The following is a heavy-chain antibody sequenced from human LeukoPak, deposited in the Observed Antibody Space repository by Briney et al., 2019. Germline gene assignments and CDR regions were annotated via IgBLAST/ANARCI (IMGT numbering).Heavy chain of an antibody. CDR2: IWYDGSNK. CDR1: GFTFSTYG. V-gene: IGHV3-33*01. CDR3: ARAVGPFDY. J-gene: IGHJ4*02. Sequence: PGRSLRLSCAASGFTFSTYGMHWVRQAPGKGLEWVAVIWYDGSNKYYADSVKGRFAISRDNSKNTLYLQMNSLRAEDTAVYYCARAVGPFDYWGQGTLVTVSS.